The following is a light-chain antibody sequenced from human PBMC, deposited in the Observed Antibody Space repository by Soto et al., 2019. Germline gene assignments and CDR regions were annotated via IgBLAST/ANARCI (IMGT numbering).Light chain of an antibody. CDR2: EVS. CDR1: SSDVGGYNY. V-gene: IGLV2-14*01. Sequence: QSALTQPASVSGSPGQSITTSCTGTSSDVGGYNYVSWYQQHPGKAPKLMISEVSNRPSGVSNRFSGSKSGNTASLTISGLQAEDEADYYCSSYTSSSTPVFGGGTKLTVL. J-gene: IGLJ2*01. CDR3: SSYTSSSTPV.